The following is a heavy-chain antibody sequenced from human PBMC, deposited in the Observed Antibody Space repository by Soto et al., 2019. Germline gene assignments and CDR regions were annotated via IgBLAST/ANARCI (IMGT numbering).Heavy chain of an antibody. V-gene: IGHV1-69*12. CDR2: IIPIFGTA. J-gene: IGHJ4*02. Sequence: QVQLVQSGAEVKKPGSSVKVSCKASGGTFRSYTISWVRQAPGQGLEWMGGIIPIFGTAKYAQNFQGRVTIAADESTSTAHVELSSLRPEDTAVYYCTREAKQLWEGYYFDYWGPGTRVIVSS. CDR1: GGTFRSYT. D-gene: IGHD5-18*01. CDR3: TREAKQLWEGYYFDY.